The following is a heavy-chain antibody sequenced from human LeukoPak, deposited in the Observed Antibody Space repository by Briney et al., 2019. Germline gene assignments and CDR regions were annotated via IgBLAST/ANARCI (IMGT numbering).Heavy chain of an antibody. D-gene: IGHD4-4*01. Sequence: GGSLRLSCAASGFTFSSYGMHWVRQAPGKGLEWVAVISYDGSNKYYADSVKGRFTISRDNSKNTLYLQMNSLRAEDTAVYYCARGMGWHINYYFDYWGQGTLVTVSS. J-gene: IGHJ4*02. CDR1: GFTFSSYG. CDR3: ARGMGWHINYYFDY. CDR2: ISYDGSNK. V-gene: IGHV3-30*03.